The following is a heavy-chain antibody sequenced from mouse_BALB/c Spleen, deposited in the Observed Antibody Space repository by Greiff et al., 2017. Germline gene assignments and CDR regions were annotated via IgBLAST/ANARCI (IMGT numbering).Heavy chain of an antibody. CDR2: ISSGGST. J-gene: IGHJ3*01. D-gene: IGHD4-1*01. Sequence: EVHLVESGGGLVKPGGSLKLSCAASGFTFSSYAMSWVRQTPEKRLEWVASISSGGSTYYPDSVKGRFTISRDKARNILYLQMSSLRSEDTCMYYCARDSCDNWAYWGQGTLVTVSA. CDR1: GFTFSSYA. V-gene: IGHV5-6-5*01. CDR3: ARDSCDNWAY.